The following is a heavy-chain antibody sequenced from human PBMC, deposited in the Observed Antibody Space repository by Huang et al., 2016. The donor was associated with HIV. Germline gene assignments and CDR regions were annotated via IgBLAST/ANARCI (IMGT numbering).Heavy chain of an antibody. J-gene: IGHJ6*04. CDR3: ARERRGFGMDV. CDR2: INSIGGST. Sequence: VQLVQSGAEVKKAGASVRVSCKASGYTFTSYYMHWVRQAPGQGLGWMGIINSIGGSTTYAQKFQSRVTMTRDTSTSTVYMELSNLRSEDTAVYYCARERRGFGMDVWGKGTTVTVSS. V-gene: IGHV1-46*03. CDR1: GYTFTSYY.